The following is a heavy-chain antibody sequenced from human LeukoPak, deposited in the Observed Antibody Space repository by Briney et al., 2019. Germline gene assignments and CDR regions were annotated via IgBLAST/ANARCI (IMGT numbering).Heavy chain of an antibody. Sequence: ASVTVSCTASGFTFSSYVSWVRQAPGQGLEWMGWISAYNGKTNYAQKFQGRVTMTTDTSTSTAYMDLRSLRSDDTAVYYCARGGALTSFDSWGQGTLITVSS. J-gene: IGHJ4*02. V-gene: IGHV1-18*01. CDR2: ISAYNGKT. D-gene: IGHD1-26*01. CDR3: ARGGALTSFDS. CDR1: GFTFSSYV.